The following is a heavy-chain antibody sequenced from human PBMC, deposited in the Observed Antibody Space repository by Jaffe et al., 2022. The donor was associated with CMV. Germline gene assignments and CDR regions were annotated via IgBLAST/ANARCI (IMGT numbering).Heavy chain of an antibody. CDR2: IKSKTDGGTT. V-gene: IGHV3-15*01. D-gene: IGHD3-22*01. J-gene: IGHJ4*02. CDR3: TTELVVVAKMPC. CDR1: GFTFSNAW. Sequence: EVQLVESGGGLVKPGGSLRLSCAASGFTFSNAWMSWVRQAPGKGLEWVGRIKSKTDGGTTDYAAPVKGRFTISRDDSKNTLYLQMNSLKTEDTAVYYCTTELVVVAKMPCWGQGTLVTVSS.